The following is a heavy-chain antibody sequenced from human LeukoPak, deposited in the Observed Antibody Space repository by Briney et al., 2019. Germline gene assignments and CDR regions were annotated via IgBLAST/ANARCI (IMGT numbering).Heavy chain of an antibody. CDR1: GGSISSYY. CDR2: IYYSGST. V-gene: IGHV4-59*08. J-gene: IGHJ5*02. D-gene: IGHD2-2*01. Sequence: PSETLSLTCTVSGGSISSYYWSWIRQPPGKGLEWIGYIYYSGSTNYNPSLKSRVTISVDTSKNQFSLKLSSVTAADTAVYYCARRHCSSTSCRFDPWGQGTLVTVSS. CDR3: ARRHCSSTSCRFDP.